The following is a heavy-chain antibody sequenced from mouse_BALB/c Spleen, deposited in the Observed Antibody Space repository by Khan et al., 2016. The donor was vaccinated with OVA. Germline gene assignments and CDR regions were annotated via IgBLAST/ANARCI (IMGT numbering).Heavy chain of an antibody. D-gene: IGHD2-14*01. CDR1: GYTFTSYW. V-gene: IGHV1-69*02. CDR3: TRRNDRYDDAMDY. CDR2: IYPSDSYT. J-gene: IGHJ4*01. Sequence: VKLQESGAELVRPGASVKLSCKASGYTFTSYWINWVKQRPGQGLEWIGNIYPSDSYTNYNQKFKDKATLTVDKSSSTAYMQLSSQTSEDSAVYYCTRRNDRYDDAMDYWCQGTSVTVSS.